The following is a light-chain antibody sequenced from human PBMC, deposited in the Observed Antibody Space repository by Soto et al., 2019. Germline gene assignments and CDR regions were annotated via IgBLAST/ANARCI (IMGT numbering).Light chain of an antibody. V-gene: IGLV2-14*01. CDR3: SSYTSSRTPYV. Sequence: QSALTQAASVSGSPGQSITISCTGTSSDVGGYNYVSWYQQHPGKAPKLMIYDVSNRPSGVSNRFSGSKSGNTASLTISGPQPEDEADYYCSSYTSSRTPYVFGTGTKVTVL. CDR1: SSDVGGYNY. J-gene: IGLJ1*01. CDR2: DVS.